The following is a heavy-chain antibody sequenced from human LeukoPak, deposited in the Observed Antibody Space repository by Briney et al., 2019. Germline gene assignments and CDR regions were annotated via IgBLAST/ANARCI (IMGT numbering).Heavy chain of an antibody. CDR3: ARANAARHDAFDI. CDR2: IYASGST. CDR1: GGSISSYY. Sequence: KPSETLSLTCTVSGGSISSYYWSWIRQPAGKGLEWIGRIYASGSTNYNPSLKSRVTISVDTSKNQFSLKLSSVTAADTAVYYCARANAARHDAFDIWGQGTMVTVSS. V-gene: IGHV4-4*07. D-gene: IGHD6-6*01. J-gene: IGHJ3*02.